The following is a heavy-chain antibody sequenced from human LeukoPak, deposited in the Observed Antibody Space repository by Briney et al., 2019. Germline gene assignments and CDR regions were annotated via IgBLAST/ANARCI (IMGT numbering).Heavy chain of an antibody. J-gene: IGHJ4*02. D-gene: IGHD3-10*01. CDR3: ARDWGGGDC. CDR2: ISTTSSTI. Sequence: GRSLRLSCAASGLTLRSYGMNWGRQAPREGLEWVSYISTTSSTIYYADSVKGRFTISRDKAKNSLYLQMNSLRDEDTAVYYCARDWGGGDCFGQGTLVTVSS. CDR1: GLTLRSYG. V-gene: IGHV3-48*02.